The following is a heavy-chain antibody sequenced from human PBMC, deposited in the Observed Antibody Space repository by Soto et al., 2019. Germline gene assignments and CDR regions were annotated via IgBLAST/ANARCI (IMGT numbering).Heavy chain of an antibody. D-gene: IGHD1-26*01. J-gene: IGHJ4*02. V-gene: IGHV1-18*01. CDR2: ISTRNGDT. Sequence: QARLEQSGGEVKKPGASVKVSCKTSGYTFTTYDLSWVRQVPGQGLAGMGWISTRNGDTKYTQSLQGRLTVTTDTSTSTAYMELRSLRSADTGIYYCTSGPTGDYWGQGTLVTVSS. CDR3: TSGPTGDY. CDR1: GYTFTTYD.